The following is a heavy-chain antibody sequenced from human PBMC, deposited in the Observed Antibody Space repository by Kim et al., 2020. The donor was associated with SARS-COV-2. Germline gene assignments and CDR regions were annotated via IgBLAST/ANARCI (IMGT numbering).Heavy chain of an antibody. Sequence: GGSLRLSCAASGFTVSSNYMSWVRQAPGKGLEWVSVIYSGGSTYYADSVKGRFIISRDNSKNTLYLQMNSLRAEDTAVYYCARAPYGSGSFDYWGQGTLVTVSS. CDR1: GFTVSSNY. CDR2: IYSGGST. J-gene: IGHJ4*02. V-gene: IGHV3-53*01. CDR3: ARAPYGSGSFDY. D-gene: IGHD3-10*01.